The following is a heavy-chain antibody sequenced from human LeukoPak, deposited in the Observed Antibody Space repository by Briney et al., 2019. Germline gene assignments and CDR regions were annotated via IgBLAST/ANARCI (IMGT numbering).Heavy chain of an antibody. CDR2: IYHSGST. CDR1: GGSISSSNW. J-gene: IGHJ4*02. CDR3: ARDPGIAVAGVGY. D-gene: IGHD6-19*01. V-gene: IGHV4-4*02. Sequence: SETLSLTCAVSGGSISSSNWWSWVRQPPGKGLEWIGEIYHSGSTNYNPSLKSRVTISVDKSKNQFSLKLSSVTAADTAVYYCARDPGIAVAGVGYWGQGTLVTVSS.